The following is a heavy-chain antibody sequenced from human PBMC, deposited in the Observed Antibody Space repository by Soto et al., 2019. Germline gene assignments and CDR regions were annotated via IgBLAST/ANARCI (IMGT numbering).Heavy chain of an antibody. V-gene: IGHV3-74*01. CDR2: INSDGSST. D-gene: IGHD2-15*01. J-gene: IGHJ4*02. Sequence: EVQLVESGGGLVQPGGSLRLSCAASGFTFSSYWMHWVRQAPGKGLVWVSRINSDGSSTSYADSVKGRFTISRDNAKNTLYLQMDRLRAEDTAVYYCARVYCSGGSCYTLDYWGQGTPVTVSS. CDR1: GFTFSSYW. CDR3: ARVYCSGGSCYTLDY.